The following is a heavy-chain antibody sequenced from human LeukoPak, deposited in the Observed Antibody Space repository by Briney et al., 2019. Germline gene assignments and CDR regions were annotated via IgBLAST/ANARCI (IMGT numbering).Heavy chain of an antibody. D-gene: IGHD3-10*02. Sequence: GESLKISCRASGYSFTSYWVGWVRQMPGKGLEWMGIVYPGDSDTRYSPSFQGQVSISADRSIGTAYLQWSSLKASDSAMYYCARCSPSGRDFDYWGQGTLVTVSS. V-gene: IGHV5-51*01. J-gene: IGHJ4*02. CDR1: GYSFTSYW. CDR2: VYPGDSDT. CDR3: ARCSPSGRDFDY.